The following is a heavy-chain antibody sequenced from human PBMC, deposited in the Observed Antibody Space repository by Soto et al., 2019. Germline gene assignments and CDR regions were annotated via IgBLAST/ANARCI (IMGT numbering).Heavy chain of an antibody. Sequence: QLQLQESGPGLVKPSETLSLTCTVSGGSISSSSYYWGWIRQPPGKGLEWIGSIYYSGSTYYNPSLKSRVTISVDTSKNQFSLKLSSVTAADTAVYYCARHRGRYYDSSPENHFFWFDPWGQGTLVTVSS. CDR1: GGSISSSSYY. J-gene: IGHJ5*02. V-gene: IGHV4-39*01. CDR3: ARHRGRYYDSSPENHFFWFDP. D-gene: IGHD3-22*01. CDR2: IYYSGST.